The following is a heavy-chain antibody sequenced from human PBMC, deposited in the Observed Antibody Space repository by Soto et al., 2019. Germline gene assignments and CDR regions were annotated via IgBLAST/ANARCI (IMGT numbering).Heavy chain of an antibody. CDR2: ISYDGSNK. CDR3: AKVSYSYGPQLYFDY. CDR1: GFTFSSYG. J-gene: IGHJ4*02. D-gene: IGHD5-18*01. Sequence: GGSLRLSCAASGFTFSSYGMHWVRQAPGKGLEWVAVISYDGSNKYYADSVKGRFTISRDNSKNTLYLQMNSLRAEDTAVYYCAKVSYSYGPQLYFDYWGQGTLVTVSS. V-gene: IGHV3-30*18.